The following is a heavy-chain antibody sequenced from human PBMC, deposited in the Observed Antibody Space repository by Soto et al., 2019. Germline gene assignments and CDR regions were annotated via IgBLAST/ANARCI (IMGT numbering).Heavy chain of an antibody. CDR3: ARENSGHIASAEIDY. D-gene: IGHD5-12*01. CDR2: IISTGQYT. CDR1: GILFSSWT. V-gene: IGHV3-21*01. Sequence: EVQLVESGGGLVRPGGSLRLACAASGILFSSWTFNWVRQAPGNGLEWVSSIISTGQYTYYADSVKGRFTISRDKNSVYLQMNSLRAEDTAVYYCARENSGHIASAEIDYWGQGTLVIVSS. J-gene: IGHJ4*02.